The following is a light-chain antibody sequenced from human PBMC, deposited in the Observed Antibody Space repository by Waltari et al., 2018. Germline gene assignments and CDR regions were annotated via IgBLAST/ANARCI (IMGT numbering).Light chain of an antibody. V-gene: IGKV3-11*01. CDR1: QSFRSY. Sequence: EIVLTQSPATLSLSPGEIATLSSRTSQSFRSYLAWSQHRPGQAPSLLIYDASTRATGIPARFSGSGSGTDFTLTISSLEPEDFAVYYCQQRTNWPSLTFGGGTKVEIK. CDR3: QQRTNWPSLT. CDR2: DAS. J-gene: IGKJ4*01.